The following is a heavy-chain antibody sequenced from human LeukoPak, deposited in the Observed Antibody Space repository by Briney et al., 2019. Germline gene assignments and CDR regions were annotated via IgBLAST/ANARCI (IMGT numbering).Heavy chain of an antibody. CDR3: ARSGSYYYSYYFDY. CDR2: IYSGGST. V-gene: IGHV3-53*01. CDR1: GFTVSSNY. J-gene: IGHJ4*02. D-gene: IGHD1-26*01. Sequence: GGSLRLSCAASGFTVSSNYMSWVRQAPGKGLEWVSVIYSGGSTYYADSVKGRFTISRDNSKNTLYLQMNSLRAEDTAVYYCARSGSYYYSYYFDYWGQGTLVTVSS.